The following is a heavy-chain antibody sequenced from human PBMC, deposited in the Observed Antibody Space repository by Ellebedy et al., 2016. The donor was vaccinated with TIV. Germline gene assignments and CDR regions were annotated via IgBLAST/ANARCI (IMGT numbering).Heavy chain of an antibody. CDR2: INRSGST. V-gene: IGHV4-34*01. Sequence: GSLRLSXAVYGGSFSGYFWSWIRQPPGKGLEWIGEINRSGSTNYSPSLKSRVTISVDTSKNQFSLKLNSVTAADTAVYYCASDSSSWFSWGQGTLVTVSS. CDR3: ASDSSSWFS. CDR1: GGSFSGYF. D-gene: IGHD6-13*01. J-gene: IGHJ4*02.